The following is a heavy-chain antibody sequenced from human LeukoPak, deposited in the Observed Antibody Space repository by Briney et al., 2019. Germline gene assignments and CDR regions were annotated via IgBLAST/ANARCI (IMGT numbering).Heavy chain of an antibody. CDR1: GFTFSSYA. V-gene: IGHV3-23*01. J-gene: IGHJ1*01. Sequence: GGSLRLSCAASGFTFSSYAMSWVRQALGKGLEWVSAISGSGGSTYYADSVKGRFTISRDNSKNTLYLQMNSLRAEDTAVYYCARDGGGAYGDYPEYFQHWGQGTLVTVSS. CDR2: ISGSGGST. D-gene: IGHD4-17*01. CDR3: ARDGGGAYGDYPEYFQH.